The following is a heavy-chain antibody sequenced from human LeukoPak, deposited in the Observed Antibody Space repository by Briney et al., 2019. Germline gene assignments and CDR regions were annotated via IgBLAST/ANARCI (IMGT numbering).Heavy chain of an antibody. J-gene: IGHJ5*02. CDR3: ARVETYDSSGFWFDP. CDR2: IYHSGST. V-gene: IGHV4-30-2*01. Sequence: SETLSLTRTVSGGSISSGGYSWSWIRQPPGKGLEWIGYIYHSGSTYYNPSLKSRVTISVDRSKNQFSLKLSSVTAADTAVYYCARVETYDSSGFWFDPWGQGTLVTVSS. D-gene: IGHD3-22*01. CDR1: GGSISSGGYS.